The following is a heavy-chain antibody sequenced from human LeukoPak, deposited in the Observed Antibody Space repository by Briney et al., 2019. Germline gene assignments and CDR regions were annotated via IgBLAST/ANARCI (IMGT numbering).Heavy chain of an antibody. Sequence: GGSLGLSCAASGFTFSSYSMNWVRQAPGKGLEWVSYISSSSSTIYYADSVKGRFTISRDNAKNSLYLQMNSLRAEDTAVYYCAREEGLAVAPQYGMDVWGQGTTVTVSS. J-gene: IGHJ6*02. V-gene: IGHV3-48*01. D-gene: IGHD6-19*01. CDR1: GFTFSSYS. CDR3: AREEGLAVAPQYGMDV. CDR2: ISSSSSTI.